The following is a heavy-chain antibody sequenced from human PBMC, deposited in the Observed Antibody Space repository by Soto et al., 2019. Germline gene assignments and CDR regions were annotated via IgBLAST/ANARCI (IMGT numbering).Heavy chain of an antibody. Sequence: SETLSLTCTVSGDSMTKYYWSWIRQSAGKGLEWIGRIYTSGSTNYNPSLKSRVTMSIDTSNKHFSLSLKSVTAADTAVYYCARDPHYTDSSGYYVSSGNFDSWGQGILVTVSS. V-gene: IGHV4-4*07. CDR2: IYTSGST. CDR3: ARDPHYTDSSGYYVSSGNFDS. D-gene: IGHD3-22*01. CDR1: GDSMTKYY. J-gene: IGHJ4*02.